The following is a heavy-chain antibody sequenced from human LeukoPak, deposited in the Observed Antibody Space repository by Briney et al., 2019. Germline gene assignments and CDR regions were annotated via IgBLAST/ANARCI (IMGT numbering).Heavy chain of an antibody. CDR2: IIPIFCTA. CDR3: ARERSGAFDY. V-gene: IGHV1-69*05. Sequence: ASVKASCLASGGSFNSYAIIWVRQAPGHRQEWRGGIIPIFCTANYAQQFQRRVTITTDESTSTAYIELSSLRSEDTAVYYCARERSGAFDYWGQGTLVTVSS. J-gene: IGHJ4*02. D-gene: IGHD7-27*01. CDR1: GGSFNSYA.